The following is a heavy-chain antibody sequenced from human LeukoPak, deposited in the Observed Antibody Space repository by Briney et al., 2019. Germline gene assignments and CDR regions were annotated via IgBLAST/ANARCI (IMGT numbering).Heavy chain of an antibody. V-gene: IGHV4-61*08. Sequence: PSETLSLTCGVSGASVSSIGYSWSWIRQPPGRGLEWIGYIYFSGSTDYNPSLKGRVTISIDTSQNQFSLRLSSVTAADTAVYCCARYGCSSTSCYQHYWGQGTLVTVSS. CDR2: IYFSGST. CDR1: GASVSSIGYS. D-gene: IGHD2-2*01. J-gene: IGHJ4*02. CDR3: ARYGCSSTSCYQHY.